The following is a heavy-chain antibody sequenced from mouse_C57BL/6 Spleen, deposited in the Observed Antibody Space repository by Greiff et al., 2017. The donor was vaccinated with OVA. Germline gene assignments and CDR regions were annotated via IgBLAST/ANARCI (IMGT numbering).Heavy chain of an antibody. CDR3: TRVDDYSWFAY. V-gene: IGHV5-9-1*02. CDR1: GFTFSSYA. D-gene: IGHD2-4*01. CDR2: ISSGGDYI. Sequence: EVKLMESGEGLVKPGGSLKLSCAASGFTFSSYAMSWVRQTPEKRLEWVAYISSGGDYIYYADTVKGRFTISRDNARNTLYLQMSSLKSEDTAMYYCTRVDDYSWFAYWGQGTLVTVSA. J-gene: IGHJ3*01.